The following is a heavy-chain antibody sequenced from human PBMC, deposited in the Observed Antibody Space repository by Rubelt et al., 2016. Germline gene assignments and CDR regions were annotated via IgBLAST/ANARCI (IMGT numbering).Heavy chain of an antibody. J-gene: IGHJ4*02. Sequence: QVQLVQSGAAVKKPGASVKVSCKASGYTFTSYGISWVRQAPGTGLAWMGWVSVYNGNPNYAQKPQGRVAMPTDTATSTAYMELRSLRSDDTAVYYCARDLTYNLPAYWGQGTLVTVSS. D-gene: IGHD5-24*01. CDR1: GYTFTSYG. CDR3: ARDLTYNLPAY. CDR2: VSVYNGNP. V-gene: IGHV1-18*01.